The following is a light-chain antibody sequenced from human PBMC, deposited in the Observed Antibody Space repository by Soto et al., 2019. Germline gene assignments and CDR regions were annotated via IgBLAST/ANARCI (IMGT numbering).Light chain of an antibody. V-gene: IGKV3-20*01. CDR1: QSVSGSY. CDR3: QQYLITPWT. Sequence: EIVLTQSPGTLSLSPGERATLSCKASQSVSGSYLAWYQQKPGQAPRLLIYGASSRATGIPDRFSGSGSGTDFTLTIGRLEPEDFAVYYCQQYLITPWTFGQGTKVDIK. J-gene: IGKJ1*01. CDR2: GAS.